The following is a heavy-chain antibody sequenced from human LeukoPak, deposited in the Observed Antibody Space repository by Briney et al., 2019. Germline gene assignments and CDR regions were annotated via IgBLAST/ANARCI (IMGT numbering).Heavy chain of an antibody. CDR1: GFTSSSYT. CDR3: ARAAGGYCSSASCSGYYMDV. CDR2: ISSSSSYI. J-gene: IGHJ6*03. V-gene: IGHV3-21*01. D-gene: IGHD2-2*01. Sequence: GGSLRLSCAASGFTSSSYTMNWVLQAPGKELEWVSSISSSSSYIYYADSVKGRFTISRDNAKNSLYLQMNSLRAEDTAVYYCARAAGGYCSSASCSGYYMDVWGKGTTVTVSS.